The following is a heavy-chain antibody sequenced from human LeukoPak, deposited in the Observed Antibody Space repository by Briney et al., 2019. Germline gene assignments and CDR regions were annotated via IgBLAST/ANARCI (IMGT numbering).Heavy chain of an antibody. CDR2: ISGSGGST. CDR1: GFTFSSYA. D-gene: IGHD6-13*01. J-gene: IGHJ4*02. V-gene: IGHV3-23*01. Sequence: GGSLRLSCAASGFTFSSYAMTWVRQAPGKGLEWVSAISGSGGSTYYADSVKGRFTISKDNSKNTLYLQMNSLRAEDTAVYYCAKGSYSTEGYWGQGTLVSVSS. CDR3: AKGSYSTEGY.